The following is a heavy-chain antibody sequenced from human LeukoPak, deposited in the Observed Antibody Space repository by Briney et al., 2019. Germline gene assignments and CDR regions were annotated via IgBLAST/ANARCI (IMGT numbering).Heavy chain of an antibody. CDR2: IYHSGST. CDR1: GYSISSGYY. V-gene: IGHV4-38-2*01. CDR3: ARLHAYCSSTSCLLFQH. Sequence: PSQTLSLTCAVSGYSISSGYYRGWIRQPPGKGLECIGSIYHSGSTYYNPSLKSRVTISVDTSKNQFSLKLSSVTAADTAGYYCARLHAYCSSTSCLLFQHWGQGTLVTVSS. D-gene: IGHD2-2*01. J-gene: IGHJ1*01.